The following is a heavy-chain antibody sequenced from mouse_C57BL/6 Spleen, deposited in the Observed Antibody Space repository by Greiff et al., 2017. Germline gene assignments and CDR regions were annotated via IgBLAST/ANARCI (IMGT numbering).Heavy chain of an antibody. V-gene: IGHV1-52*01. J-gene: IGHJ4*01. CDR1: GYTFTSYW. Sequence: QVQLKQPGAELVRPGSSVKLSCKASGYTFTSYWMHWVKQRPIQGLEWIGNIDPSDSETHYNQKFKDKATLTVDKSSSTAYMQLSSLTSEDSAVYYCARYSSGYVGYAMDYWGQGTSVTVSS. CDR3: ARYSSGYVGYAMDY. D-gene: IGHD3-2*02. CDR2: IDPSDSET.